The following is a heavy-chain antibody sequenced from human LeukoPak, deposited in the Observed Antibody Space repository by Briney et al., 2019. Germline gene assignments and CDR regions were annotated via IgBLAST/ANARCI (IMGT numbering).Heavy chain of an antibody. D-gene: IGHD1-26*01. CDR2: ISYDGSNK. CDR3: AGGSYYNFDY. J-gene: IGHJ4*02. CDR1: GFTFSSYA. Sequence: GALRLSCAASGFTFSSYAMHWVRQAPGKGLEWVAVISYDGSNKYYADSVKGRFTISRDNSKNTLYLQMNSLRAEDTAVYYCAGGSYYNFDYWGQGTLVTVSS. V-gene: IGHV3-30-3*01.